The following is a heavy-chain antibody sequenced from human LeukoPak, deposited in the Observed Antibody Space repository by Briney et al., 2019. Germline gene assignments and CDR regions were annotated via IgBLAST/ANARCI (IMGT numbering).Heavy chain of an antibody. CDR3: ARGRLGSWYYSDY. CDR2: INHSGST. CDR1: GGSFSGYY. D-gene: IGHD6-13*01. J-gene: IGHJ4*02. Sequence: PSETLSLTCAVYGGSFSGYYWSWIRQPPGKGLEWIGEINHSGSTNYNPSLKSRVTISVDTSKNQFSLKLSSVTAADTAVYYCARGRLGSWYYSDYWGQGTLVTVSS. V-gene: IGHV4-34*01.